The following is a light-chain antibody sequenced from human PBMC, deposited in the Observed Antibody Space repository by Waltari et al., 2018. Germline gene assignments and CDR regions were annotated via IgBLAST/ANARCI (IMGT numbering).Light chain of an antibody. CDR1: QSVSSN. V-gene: IGKV3-15*01. Sequence: EIVMTQSPATLSVSPGERATLSCRASQSVSSNLAWYQPKPGQAPSLLIYGASTRATGIPARFSGSGSGTEFTLTISSLQSEDFAVYYCQQYNNWPPVGYTFGQGTKLEIK. CDR2: GAS. CDR3: QQYNNWPPVGYT. J-gene: IGKJ2*01.